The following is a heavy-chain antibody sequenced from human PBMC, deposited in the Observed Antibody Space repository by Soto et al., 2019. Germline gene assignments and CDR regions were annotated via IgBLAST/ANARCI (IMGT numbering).Heavy chain of an antibody. CDR3: ARLAAAGRLDY. J-gene: IGHJ4*03. CDR1: GDSINSYY. D-gene: IGHD6-13*01. V-gene: IGHV4-59*01. Sequence: PSETLSLTCSVSGDSINSYYWSWVRQPPGKGLEWIGHIYYSGSTSYNPSLESRVTMSVDTSENQFSLRLTSVAAADTAVYYCARLAAAGRLDYWGQATTVSVTS. CDR2: IYYSGST.